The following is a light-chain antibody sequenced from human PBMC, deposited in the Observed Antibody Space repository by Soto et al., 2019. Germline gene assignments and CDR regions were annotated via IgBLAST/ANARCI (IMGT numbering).Light chain of an antibody. J-gene: IGLJ2*01. Sequence: QSVLTQPPSVSGAPGQRVTISCTGSSSNIGAGYDVHWYQQLPGAAPKLLIYVNSNRPSGVPDRFSGSKSGTSASLAITGLQAEDEAEYYCQSYDSSLSVVFGGGTKLTVL. CDR1: SSNIGAGYD. V-gene: IGLV1-40*01. CDR3: QSYDSSLSVV. CDR2: VNS.